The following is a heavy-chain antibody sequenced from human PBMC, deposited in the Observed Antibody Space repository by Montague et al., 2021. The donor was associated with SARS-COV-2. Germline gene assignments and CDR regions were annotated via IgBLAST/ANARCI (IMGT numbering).Heavy chain of an antibody. CDR1: GGSISSGSYY. Sequence: TLSLTCTVSGGSISSGSYYWSWIRQHPGKSLEWIGYIYYSGSSYYNPSLKSRVTISVDTPKNQFSLRLSSVTAADTAVYYCARARTSLIVVVNEFDYWGQGTLVTVSS. J-gene: IGHJ4*02. CDR2: IYYSGSS. D-gene: IGHD2-21*01. V-gene: IGHV4-31*03. CDR3: ARARTSLIVVVNEFDY.